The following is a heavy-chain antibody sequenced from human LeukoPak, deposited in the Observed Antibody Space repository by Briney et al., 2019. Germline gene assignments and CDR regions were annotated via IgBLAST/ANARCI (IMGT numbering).Heavy chain of an antibody. CDR2: IYYSGGT. CDR1: GGSMSPYH. J-gene: IGHJ4*02. Sequence: SETLSLTCTVSGGSMSPYHWGWIRQPPGKGLEWTGYIYYSGGTNYNPSLNSRVTISVDTPKNQFSLRLSSVTAADTAIYYCARAVSGRFDYWGQGTLVTVSS. D-gene: IGHD6-19*01. CDR3: ARAVSGRFDY. V-gene: IGHV4-59*08.